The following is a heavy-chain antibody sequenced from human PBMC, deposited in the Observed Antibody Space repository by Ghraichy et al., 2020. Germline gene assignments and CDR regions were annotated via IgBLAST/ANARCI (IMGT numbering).Heavy chain of an antibody. D-gene: IGHD3-10*01. CDR1: GFTFSNFA. CDR3: AKGTARRGSNWFDP. V-gene: IGHV3-23*01. J-gene: IGHJ5*02. CDR2: ISGSGDSS. Sequence: LSLTCAASGFTFSNFAMTWVRQAPGKGLEWVSAISGSGDSSYYADSVKGRFTISRDNSQNTLYLQMNSLRAEDTAVYYCAKGTARRGSNWFDPWGQGTLVTVSS.